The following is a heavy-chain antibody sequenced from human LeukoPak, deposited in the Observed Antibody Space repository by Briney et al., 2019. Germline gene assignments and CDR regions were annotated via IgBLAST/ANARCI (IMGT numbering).Heavy chain of an antibody. V-gene: IGHV3-73*01. CDR2: IRGKADTYAT. D-gene: IGHD6-19*01. J-gene: IGHJ4*02. CDR1: GLTFSGSA. Sequence: GGSLRLSCAASGLTFSGSAMHWVRQASGKGLEWVGLIRGKADTYATAYAASVKGRFTISRDNSKNTLYLQMNSLRAEDTAVYYCAKDRIQWLAQAPSPDDYWGQGTLVTVSS. CDR3: AKDRIQWLAQAPSPDDY.